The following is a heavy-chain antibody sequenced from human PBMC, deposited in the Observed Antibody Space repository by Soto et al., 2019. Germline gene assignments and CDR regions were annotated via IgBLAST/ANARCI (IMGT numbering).Heavy chain of an antibody. J-gene: IGHJ6*02. CDR3: ALVNYDYVWGSYRHYGMDV. CDR2: IYWDDDK. D-gene: IGHD3-16*02. V-gene: IGHV2-5*02. Sequence: QITLKESGPTLVKPTQTLTPTCTFSGFSLSTSGVGVGWIRQPPGKALEWLALIYWDDDKRYSPSLKSRLTIIKDTSKNQVVITMTNMDPVDTATYYCALVNYDYVWGSYRHYGMDVWGQGTTVTVSS. CDR1: GFSLSTSGVG.